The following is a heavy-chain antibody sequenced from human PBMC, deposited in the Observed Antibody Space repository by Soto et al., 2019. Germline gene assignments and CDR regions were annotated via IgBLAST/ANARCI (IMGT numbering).Heavy chain of an antibody. D-gene: IGHD1-26*01. CDR2: INYSGST. CDR3: ARGREGGGAS. V-gene: IGHV4-59*12. CDR1: GGSISSYY. J-gene: IGHJ5*02. Sequence: SETLSLTCTVSGGSISSYYWSWIRQPPGKGLEWIGYINYSGSTNYNPSLKSRVTISVDTSKNQFSLKLSSVIAADTAVYYCARGREGGGASWGQGILVTVS.